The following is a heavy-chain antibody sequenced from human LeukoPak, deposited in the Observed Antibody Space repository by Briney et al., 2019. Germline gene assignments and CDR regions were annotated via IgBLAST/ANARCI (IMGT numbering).Heavy chain of an antibody. CDR1: GGSISSYY. CDR2: IYYSGST. CDR3: ARGNWYFDY. Sequence: SETLSLTCTVSGGSISSYYWSWIRQPPGKGLEWIGYIYYSGSTNYNPSLKSRLTISIDTSKNQFSLKLSSVIAADTAVYSCARGNWYFDYWGQGTLVTVSS. V-gene: IGHV4-59*01. J-gene: IGHJ4*02. D-gene: IGHD1-1*01.